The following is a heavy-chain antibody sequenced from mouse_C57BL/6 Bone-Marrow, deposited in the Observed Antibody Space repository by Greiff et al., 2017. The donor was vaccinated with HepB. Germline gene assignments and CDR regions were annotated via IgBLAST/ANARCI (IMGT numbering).Heavy chain of an antibody. CDR1: GFTFSSYA. CDR3: ARGGPTIVNPWYFDV. CDR2: ISDGGSYT. J-gene: IGHJ1*03. D-gene: IGHD2-5*01. V-gene: IGHV5-4*01. Sequence: VQLKESGGGLVKPGGSLKLSCAASGFTFSSYAMSWVRQTPEKRLEWVATISDGGSYTYYPDNVKGRVTISRDNAKNNLYLQLSHLKSEDTAMYYCARGGPTIVNPWYFDVWGTGTTVTVSS.